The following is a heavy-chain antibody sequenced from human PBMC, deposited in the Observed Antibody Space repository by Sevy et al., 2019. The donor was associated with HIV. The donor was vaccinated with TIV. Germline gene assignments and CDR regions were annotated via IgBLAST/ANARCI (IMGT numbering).Heavy chain of an antibody. D-gene: IGHD3-10*01. CDR1: GFTVSSNY. V-gene: IGHV3-53*01. CDR3: ARDARSSGYYGMDV. Sequence: GGSLRLSCAASGFTVSSNYMSWVRQAPGKGLEWVSVIYSGGSTYYADSVKGRFTISRDNSKNTLYLQMNSLRAEDTAVYYCARDARSSGYYGMDVWGQGTTVTVSS. CDR2: IYSGGST. J-gene: IGHJ6*02.